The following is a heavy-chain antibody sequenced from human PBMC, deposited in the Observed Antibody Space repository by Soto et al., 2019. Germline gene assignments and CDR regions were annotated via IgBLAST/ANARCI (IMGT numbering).Heavy chain of an antibody. J-gene: IGHJ4*02. CDR1: GGSFSGYY. CDR3: ARSGYSSSWYSSNFDY. D-gene: IGHD6-13*01. CDR2: INHSGST. V-gene: IGHV4-34*01. Sequence: PSETLSLTCAVYGGSFSGYYWSWIRQPPGKGLEWIGEINHSGSTNYNPSLKSRVTISVDTSKNQFSLKLSSVTAADTAVYYCARSGYSSSWYSSNFDYWDQGTLVTVSS.